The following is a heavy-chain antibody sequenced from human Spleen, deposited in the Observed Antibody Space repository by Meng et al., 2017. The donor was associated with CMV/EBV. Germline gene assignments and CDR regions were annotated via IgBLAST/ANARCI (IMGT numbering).Heavy chain of an antibody. Sequence: GESLKISCAASGFTFSTYAMHWVRQAPGKGLEWVALIEYDGSNTYYADSVKGRFAISRDNSKNTLYLQMNSLRAEDTAVYYCAKAMDSSSSLIRYYYYGMDVWGQGTTVTVSS. CDR1: GFTFSTYA. CDR3: AKAMDSSSSLIRYYYYGMDV. D-gene: IGHD6-6*01. CDR2: IEYDGSNT. J-gene: IGHJ6*02. V-gene: IGHV3-30*09.